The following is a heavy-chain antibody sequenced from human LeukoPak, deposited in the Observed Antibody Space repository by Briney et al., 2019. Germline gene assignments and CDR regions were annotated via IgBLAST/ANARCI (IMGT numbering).Heavy chain of an antibody. CDR3: ARDQYDTWSRRGNFDS. V-gene: IGHV3-48*02. J-gene: IGHJ4*02. Sequence: QAGGSLRLSCAASGFTFSSYSMNWVRQAPGKGLEWVSYISSSSDTIYYADSVKGRFTISRDNAKRSLYLQMNSLRDEDTAVYYCARDQYDTWSRRGNFDSWGQGTLVIVSS. D-gene: IGHD3-3*01. CDR2: ISSSSDTI. CDR1: GFTFSSYS.